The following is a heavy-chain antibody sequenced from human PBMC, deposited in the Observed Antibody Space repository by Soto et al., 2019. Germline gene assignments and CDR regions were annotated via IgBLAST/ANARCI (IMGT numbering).Heavy chain of an antibody. CDR3: ARRGSLWFGALASSGFDP. Sequence: PSETLSLTCTVSGGSVSSGSYYWSWIRQPPGKGLEWIGYIYYSGSTNYNPSLKSRVTISVDTSKNQFSLKLSSVTAADTAVYYCARRGSLWFGALASSGFDPWGQGTLVTVSS. J-gene: IGHJ5*02. CDR1: GGSVSSGSYY. V-gene: IGHV4-61*01. CDR2: IYYSGST. D-gene: IGHD3-10*01.